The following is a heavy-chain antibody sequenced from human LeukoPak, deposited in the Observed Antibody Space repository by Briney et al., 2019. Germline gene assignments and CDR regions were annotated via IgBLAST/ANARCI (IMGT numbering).Heavy chain of an antibody. CDR3: ARGVGYSGYVDY. D-gene: IGHD5-12*01. Sequence: GGSLRLSCAASGFTVSSNYMSWVRQAPGKGLEWVSLIYSGGSTYYADSVKGRFTISRDNAKNSLYLQMNSLRAEDTAVYYCARGVGYSGYVDYWGQGTLVTVSS. J-gene: IGHJ4*02. CDR2: IYSGGST. V-gene: IGHV3-53*03. CDR1: GFTVSSNY.